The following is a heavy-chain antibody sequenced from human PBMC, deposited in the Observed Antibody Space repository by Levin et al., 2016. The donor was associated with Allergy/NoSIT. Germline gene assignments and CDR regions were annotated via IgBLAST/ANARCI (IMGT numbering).Heavy chain of an antibody. Sequence: SETLSLTCTVSGGSISSYYWSWIRQPPGKGLEWIGYIYYSGSTNYNPSLKSRVTISVDTSKNQFSLKLSSVTAADTAVYYCARHDMEWLANNWFDPWGQGTLVTVSS. J-gene: IGHJ5*02. CDR3: ARHDMEWLANNWFDP. D-gene: IGHD3-3*01. CDR2: IYYSGST. CDR1: GGSISSYY. V-gene: IGHV4-59*08.